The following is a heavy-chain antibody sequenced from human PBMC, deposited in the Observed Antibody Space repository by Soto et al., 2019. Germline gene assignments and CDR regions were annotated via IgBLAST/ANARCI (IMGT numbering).Heavy chain of an antibody. Sequence: QVQLQESGPGLVKPSQTLSLTCTVSGGSISSGGYYWSWIRQHPGKGLEWIGYIYYSGSTYYNPSLKSRVTISVDTSKNQFSLKLSSVTAADTAVYYCARGLRYSHRAYGMDVWGQGTTVTVSS. J-gene: IGHJ6*02. D-gene: IGHD3-9*01. CDR3: ARGLRYSHRAYGMDV. V-gene: IGHV4-31*03. CDR1: GGSISSGGYY. CDR2: IYYSGST.